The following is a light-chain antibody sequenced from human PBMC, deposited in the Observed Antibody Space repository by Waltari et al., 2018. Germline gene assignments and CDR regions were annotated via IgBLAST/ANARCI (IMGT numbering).Light chain of an antibody. V-gene: IGKV4-1*01. CDR1: QSVLYSSKNKNY. CDR3: QQYYSAPYT. J-gene: IGKJ2*01. CDR2: WAS. Sequence: DIVMTQSPEYLPVSLGERATINCRSSQSVLYSSKNKNYLSWYQKKSGQPPRLLIYWASTREAGVPDRFSGHGAGTDFTLTISSLQAEDVAVYYCQQYYSAPYTFGQGTKLDIK.